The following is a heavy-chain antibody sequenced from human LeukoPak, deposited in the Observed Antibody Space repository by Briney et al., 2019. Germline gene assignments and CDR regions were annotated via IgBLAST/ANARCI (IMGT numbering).Heavy chain of an antibody. D-gene: IGHD6-19*01. V-gene: IGHV1-2*02. CDR3: ARDRQWLVRYYFDY. CDR1: GYTFTGYY. Sequence: ASVKVSCKASGYTFTGYYMHWVRQAPGQGLEWMGWINPNSGGTNYAQKFQGRVTMTRDTSISTAYMELSSLRSEDTAVYYCARDRQWLVRYYFDYWGRGTLVTVSS. J-gene: IGHJ4*02. CDR2: INPNSGGT.